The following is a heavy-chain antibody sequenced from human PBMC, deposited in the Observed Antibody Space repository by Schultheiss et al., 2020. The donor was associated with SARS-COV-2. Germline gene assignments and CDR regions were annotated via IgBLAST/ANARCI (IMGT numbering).Heavy chain of an antibody. CDR2: INHSGST. Sequence: ETLSLTCTVSGGSISSYYWSWIRQPPGKGLEWIGEINHSGSTNYNPSLKSRVTISVDTSKNQFSLKLSSVTATDTAVYYCARVTVTYYGSRDYFDYWGQGTLVTVSS. CDR1: GGSISSYY. J-gene: IGHJ4*02. D-gene: IGHD4-17*01. CDR3: ARVTVTYYGSRDYFDY. V-gene: IGHV4-34*01.